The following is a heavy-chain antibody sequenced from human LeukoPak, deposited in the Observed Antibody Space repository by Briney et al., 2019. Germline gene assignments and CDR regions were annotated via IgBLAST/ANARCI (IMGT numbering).Heavy chain of an antibody. CDR2: IYYSGKT. Sequence: GSLRLSCAASGFTLSSYSMNWVRQAPGKGLEWIGSIYYSGKTFYSPSLESRVTISVDTSKNHFSLRLISVTAADTAMYYCARHEHKAVAGDTWGQGTLVTVSS. CDR1: GFTLSSYSMN. CDR3: ARHEHKAVAGDT. V-gene: IGHV4-39*01. D-gene: IGHD6-19*01. J-gene: IGHJ5*02.